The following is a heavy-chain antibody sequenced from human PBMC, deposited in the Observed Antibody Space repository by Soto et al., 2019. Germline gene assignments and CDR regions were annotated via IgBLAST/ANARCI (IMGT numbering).Heavy chain of an antibody. J-gene: IGHJ3*02. D-gene: IGHD3-3*01. CDR1: GYTFTSYG. CDR3: ARDRTRFRAFDI. Sequence: ASVKVSCKASGYTFTSYGISGVRQAPGQGLEWMGWISAYNGNTNYAQKLQGRVTMTTDTSTSTAYMELRSLRSDDTAVYYCARDRTRFRAFDIWGQGTMVTVSS. V-gene: IGHV1-18*01. CDR2: ISAYNGNT.